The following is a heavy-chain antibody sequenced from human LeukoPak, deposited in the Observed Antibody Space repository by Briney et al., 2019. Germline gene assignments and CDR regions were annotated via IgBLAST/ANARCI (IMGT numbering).Heavy chain of an antibody. J-gene: IGHJ3*02. CDR2: ISGSGGST. CDR1: GFTLSSYA. D-gene: IGHD3-3*01. V-gene: IGHV3-23*01. Sequence: RTGGSLRLSCAASGFTLSSYAMSWVRQAPGKGLEWVSAISGSGGSTYYADSVKGRFTISRDNSKNPLYLQMNSLRAEDTAVYYCAKDWYYDFWSGYYGAFDIWGQGTMVTVSS. CDR3: AKDWYYDFWSGYYGAFDI.